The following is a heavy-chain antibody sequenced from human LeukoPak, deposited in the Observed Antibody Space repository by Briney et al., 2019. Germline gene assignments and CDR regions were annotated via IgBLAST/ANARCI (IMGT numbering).Heavy chain of an antibody. CDR1: GFTFSSYA. Sequence: GRSLRLSCAASGFTFSSYAMHWVRQAPGKGLEWVSAISGSGGSTYYADSVKGRFTISRDNSKNTLYLQMNSLRAEDTAVYYCAKAGNYDFWSGYWDYFDYWGQGTLVTVSS. V-gene: IGHV3-23*01. CDR3: AKAGNYDFWSGYWDYFDY. CDR2: ISGSGGST. J-gene: IGHJ4*02. D-gene: IGHD3-3*01.